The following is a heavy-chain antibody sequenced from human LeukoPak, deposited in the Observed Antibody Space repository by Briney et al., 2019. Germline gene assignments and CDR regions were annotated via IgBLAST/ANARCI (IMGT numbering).Heavy chain of an antibody. V-gene: IGHV1-46*01. J-gene: IGHJ6*03. Sequence: ASVKVSCKTSGYTFTNNWMHWVRQAPGQGLEWVGVINPTGTSTLYAQNFQGRVTLTRDMSTTTDYMELRSLTSEDTAVYYCARGNDRGSYYMDVWGKGTTVTISS. CDR2: INPTGTST. CDR3: ARGNDRGSYYMDV. CDR1: GYTFTNNW. D-gene: IGHD1-26*01.